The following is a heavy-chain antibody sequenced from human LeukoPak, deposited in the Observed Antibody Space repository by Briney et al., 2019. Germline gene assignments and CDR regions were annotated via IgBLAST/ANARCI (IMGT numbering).Heavy chain of an antibody. CDR2: IYTSGST. D-gene: IGHD3-3*01. V-gene: IGHV4-61*02. CDR1: GGSISSGSYY. J-gene: IGHJ6*03. Sequence: PSETLSLTCTVSGGSISSGSYYWSWIRQPAGKGLEWIGRIYTSGSTNYNPSLKSRVTISVDTSKNQSSLKLSSVTAADTAVYYCARETHYDFSPYLTNYYMDVWGKGTTVTVSS. CDR3: ARETHYDFSPYLTNYYMDV.